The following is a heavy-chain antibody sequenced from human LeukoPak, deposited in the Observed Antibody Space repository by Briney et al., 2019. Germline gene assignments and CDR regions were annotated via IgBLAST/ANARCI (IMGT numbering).Heavy chain of an antibody. Sequence: GGSLRLSCAASGFTFSSYAMHWVRQAPGKGLEWVAVISYDGSNKYYADSVKGRFTISRDNSKNTLYLQMNSLRAEDTAVYYCARGTRLLWFGELSKWFDPRGQGTLVTVSS. CDR1: GFTFSSYA. J-gene: IGHJ5*02. V-gene: IGHV3-30-3*01. CDR2: ISYDGSNK. D-gene: IGHD3-10*01. CDR3: ARGTRLLWFGELSKWFDP.